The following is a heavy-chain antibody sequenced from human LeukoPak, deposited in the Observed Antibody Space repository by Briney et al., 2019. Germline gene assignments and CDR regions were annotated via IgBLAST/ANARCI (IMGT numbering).Heavy chain of an antibody. Sequence: SETLSLTCTVSGGSISSSSYYWGWIRQPLGKGLEWIGSIYYSGSTYYNPSLKSRVTISVDTSKNQFSLKLSSVTAADTAVYYCARHAVTSNYDFWSGYGWFDPWGQGTLVTVSS. V-gene: IGHV4-39*01. D-gene: IGHD3-3*01. CDR2: IYYSGST. J-gene: IGHJ5*02. CDR1: GGSISSSSYY. CDR3: ARHAVTSNYDFWSGYGWFDP.